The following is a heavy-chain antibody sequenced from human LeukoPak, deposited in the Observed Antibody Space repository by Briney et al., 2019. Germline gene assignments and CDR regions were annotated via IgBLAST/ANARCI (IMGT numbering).Heavy chain of an antibody. CDR2: ISSSSSYI. CDR3: AKDVLMFYYFDY. J-gene: IGHJ4*02. CDR1: GFTFSSYS. Sequence: PGGSLRLSCAASGFTFSSYSMNWVRQAPGKGLEWVSSISSSSSYIYYADSVKGRFTISRDNAKNSLYLQMNSLRAEDTAVYYCAKDVLMFYYFDYWGQGTLVTVSS. V-gene: IGHV3-21*04. D-gene: IGHD2-8*01.